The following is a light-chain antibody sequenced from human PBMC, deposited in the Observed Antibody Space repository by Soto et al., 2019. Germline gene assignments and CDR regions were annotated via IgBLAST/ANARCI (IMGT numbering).Light chain of an antibody. CDR2: GAS. V-gene: IGKV1-39*01. CDR3: QQSYFTPWT. J-gene: IGKJ1*01. CDR1: QSISTY. Sequence: DIQMTQSPSSLSASVGDRVTITCRASQSISTYVNWYQQKPGRAPNLLIYGASNLQSGVPPRFSGSGSGTDFTLTLSGLQPGDFATYYCQQSYFTPWTFGQGAKVEIK.